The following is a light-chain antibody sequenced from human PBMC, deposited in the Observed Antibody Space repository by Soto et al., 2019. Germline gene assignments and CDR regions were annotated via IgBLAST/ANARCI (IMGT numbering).Light chain of an antibody. V-gene: IGKV1-27*01. CDR2: AAS. J-gene: IGKJ3*01. Sequence: DIQMTQSPSSLSASVGDRVTITCRTSQGISNYLAWYQQKPGKVPKLLIYAASTLQSGVPSRFSGSGSGTDFTLTISSLQPEDVATYDCEKYNCAPLAFGPGIIVDIK. CDR3: EKYNCAPLA. CDR1: QGISNY.